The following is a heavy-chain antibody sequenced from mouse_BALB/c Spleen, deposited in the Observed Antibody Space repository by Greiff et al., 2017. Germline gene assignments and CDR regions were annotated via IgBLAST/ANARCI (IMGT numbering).Heavy chain of an antibody. CDR3: ARLDGYYSYFDY. CDR1: GFTFSSYG. J-gene: IGHJ2*01. CDR2: ISSGGSYT. V-gene: IGHV5-6*01. D-gene: IGHD2-3*01. Sequence: EVKLQESGGDLVKPGGSLKLSCAASGFTFSSYGMSWVRQTPDKRLEWVATISSGGSYTYYPDSVKGRFTISRDNAKNTLYLQMSSLKSEDTAMYYCARLDGYYSYFDYWGQGTTLTVSS.